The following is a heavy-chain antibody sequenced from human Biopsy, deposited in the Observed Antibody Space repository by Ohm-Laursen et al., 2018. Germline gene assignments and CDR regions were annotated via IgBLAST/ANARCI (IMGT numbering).Heavy chain of an antibody. Sequence: GTLSLTWAVSGGSISNYFWTWIRQPPGKGLEWIGYFRFEDRTSYNSSLKSRVTISADTSKNQFSLRLSSVTAADTAAYYCALGGGSYVNFDYWGQGTLVTVSS. CDR2: FRFEDRT. J-gene: IGHJ4*02. D-gene: IGHD1-26*01. V-gene: IGHV4-59*01. CDR1: GGSISNYF. CDR3: ALGGGSYVNFDY.